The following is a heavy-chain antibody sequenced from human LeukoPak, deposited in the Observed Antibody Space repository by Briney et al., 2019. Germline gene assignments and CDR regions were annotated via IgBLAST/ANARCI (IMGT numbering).Heavy chain of an antibody. Sequence: PGGSLRLSCAASGFTFSDYWMSWVRQAPGRGLEWVANIKQDGSEKHYVDSVKGRFTISRDNAKKSLYLQMNSLRDEDTAVYYCARAAMTTVTNEGRFDYWGQGTLVTVSS. CDR3: ARAAMTTVTNEGRFDY. J-gene: IGHJ4*02. CDR1: GFTFSDYW. D-gene: IGHD4-17*01. CDR2: IKQDGSEK. V-gene: IGHV3-7*02.